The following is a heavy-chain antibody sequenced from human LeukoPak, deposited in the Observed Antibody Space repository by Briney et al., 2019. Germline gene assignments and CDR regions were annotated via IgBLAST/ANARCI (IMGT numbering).Heavy chain of an antibody. CDR1: GFTFSSYA. CDR3: ARDAVNYYGSGTQRDYWFDP. Sequence: GGSLRLSCAASGFTFSSYAMHWVRQAPGKGLEWVAVISYDGSNKYYADSVKGRFTISRDNSKNTLYLQMNSLRAEDTAVYYCARDAVNYYGSGTQRDYWFDPWGQGTLVTVSS. J-gene: IGHJ5*02. CDR2: ISYDGSNK. V-gene: IGHV3-30-3*01. D-gene: IGHD3-10*01.